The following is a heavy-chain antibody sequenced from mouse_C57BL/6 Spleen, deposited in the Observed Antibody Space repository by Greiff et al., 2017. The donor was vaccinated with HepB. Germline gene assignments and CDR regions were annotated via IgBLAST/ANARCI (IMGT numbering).Heavy chain of an antibody. D-gene: IGHD3-3*01. V-gene: IGHV1-76*01. CDR3: ARGDQVPYWYFDV. Sequence: QVQLKQSGAELVRPGASVKLSCKASGYTFTDYYINWVKQRPGQGLEWIARIYPGSGNTYYNEKFKGKATLTAEKSSSTAYMQLSSLTSEDSAVYFCARGDQVPYWYFDVWGTGTTVTVSS. CDR1: GYTFTDYY. J-gene: IGHJ1*03. CDR2: IYPGSGNT.